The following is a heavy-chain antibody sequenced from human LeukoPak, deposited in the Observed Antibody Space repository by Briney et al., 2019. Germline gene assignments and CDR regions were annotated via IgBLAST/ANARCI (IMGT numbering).Heavy chain of an antibody. V-gene: IGHV1-69*04. Sequence: ASVKVSCKASGGTFSSYAISWVRQAPGQGLEWMGRIIPILGIANYAQKFQGRVTITADKSTSTAYMELSSLRSEDTAVYYCATARYSNYVDYWGQGTLVTVSS. J-gene: IGHJ4*02. D-gene: IGHD4-11*01. CDR3: ATARYSNYVDY. CDR2: IIPILGIA. CDR1: GGTFSSYA.